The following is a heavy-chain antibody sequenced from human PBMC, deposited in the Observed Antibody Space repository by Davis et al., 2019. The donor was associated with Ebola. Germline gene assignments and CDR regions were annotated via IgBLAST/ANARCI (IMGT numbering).Heavy chain of an antibody. D-gene: IGHD3-22*01. CDR3: AFNVDRYYFDD. CDR1: GGSINVNSYY. J-gene: IGHJ4*02. Sequence: PSETLSLTCTASGGSINVNSYYWGWIRQPPGKGLEWIGSIYYGGTTYYNPSLKSRLTISLDTSRSEFSLKVNSVTAADTAVYYCAFNVDRYYFDDWGQGTLVTVSS. CDR2: IYYGGTT. V-gene: IGHV4-39*01.